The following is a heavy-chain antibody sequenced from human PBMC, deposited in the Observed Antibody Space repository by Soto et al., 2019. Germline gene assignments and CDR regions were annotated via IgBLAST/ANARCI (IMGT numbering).Heavy chain of an antibody. CDR1: GGTFSNYA. V-gene: IGHV1-69*06. J-gene: IGHJ6*02. Sequence: QVQLVQSGAEVKKPGSSVNVSCKASGGTFSNYAISWVRQAPGQGLEWMGGIIPIFGTSNWAERFQGRVTLSADKPTATAYMNLSSLRSDDTAIYYCARASSDCTSVRCTPLYFYHAMDVWGQGTTVTVSS. D-gene: IGHD2-8*02. CDR2: IIPIFGTS. CDR3: ARASSDCTSVRCTPLYFYHAMDV.